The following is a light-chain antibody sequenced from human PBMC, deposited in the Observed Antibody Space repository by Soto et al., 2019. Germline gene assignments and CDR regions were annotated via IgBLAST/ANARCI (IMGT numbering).Light chain of an antibody. CDR3: QQRSNWPPIT. CDR1: QSVSSY. Sequence: EIVLTQSPATLSLSPGERATLSCRASQSVSSYLAWYQQKPGQAPRLLIYDASNRATGIPARFSGSGSGTDFTITIISLEPEDFAVYYCQQRSNWPPITFGQGTRLEIK. J-gene: IGKJ5*01. CDR2: DAS. V-gene: IGKV3-11*01.